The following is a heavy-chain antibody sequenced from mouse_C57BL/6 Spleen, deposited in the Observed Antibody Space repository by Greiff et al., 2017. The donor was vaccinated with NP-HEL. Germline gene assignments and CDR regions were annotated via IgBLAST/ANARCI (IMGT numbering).Heavy chain of an antibody. Sequence: QVQLQQPGAELVKPGASVKLSCKASGYTFTSYWMHWVKQRPGQGLEWIGMIPPNSGSTNYNEKFKSKATLTVDKSSSTAYMQLSSLTSEDSAVYYCARSGDYSNYTPFADWGQGTLVTVSA. CDR1: GYTFTSYW. J-gene: IGHJ3*01. CDR2: IPPNSGST. CDR3: ARSGDYSNYTPFAD. V-gene: IGHV1-64*01. D-gene: IGHD2-5*01.